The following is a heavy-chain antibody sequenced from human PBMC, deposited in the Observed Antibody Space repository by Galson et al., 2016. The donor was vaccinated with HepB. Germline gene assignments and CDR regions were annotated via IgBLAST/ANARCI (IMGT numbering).Heavy chain of an antibody. V-gene: IGHV5-51*01. CDR2: FYPGDSDT. CDR3: ARAVWLPLSGMDV. CDR1: GYSFTSYW. D-gene: IGHD3-10*01. Sequence: QSGAGVKKHGESLKISCKGSGYSFTSYWIGCVRQMPGKGLEWLGIFYPGDSDTRYSPSFQGQVTISADKFISTAFLQWSSLKAADTAVYYCARAVWLPLSGMDVWGQGTTVTVSS. J-gene: IGHJ6*02.